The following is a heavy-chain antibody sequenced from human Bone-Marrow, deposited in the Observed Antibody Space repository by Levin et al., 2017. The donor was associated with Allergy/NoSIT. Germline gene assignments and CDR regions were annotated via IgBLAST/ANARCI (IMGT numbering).Heavy chain of an antibody. J-gene: IGHJ6*02. Sequence: ASVKVSCKASGYTFTGYYMHWVRQAPGQGLEWMGWINPNSGGTNYAQKFQGRVTMTRDTSISTAYMELSRLRSDDTAVYYCARGGGLDFWSGCSYYYYGMDVWGQGTTVTVSS. CDR1: GYTFTGYY. CDR3: ARGGGLDFWSGCSYYYYGMDV. CDR2: INPNSGGT. D-gene: IGHD3-3*01. V-gene: IGHV1-2*02.